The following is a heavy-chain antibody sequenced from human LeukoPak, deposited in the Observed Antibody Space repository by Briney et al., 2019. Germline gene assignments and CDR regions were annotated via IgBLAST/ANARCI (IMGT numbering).Heavy chain of an antibody. CDR1: GFTFSDYY. CDR3: ARGYRGSYFFDY. D-gene: IGHD1-26*01. CDR2: ISSNHKTI. Sequence: GGSLRLSCAASGFTFSDYYMSWIRQAPGKGLEWVSYISSNHKTIYYAASVKDRFTISRDNANNSLFLQMNSLTAEDTAIYYCARGYRGSYFFDYWGQGMLVTVSS. J-gene: IGHJ4*02. V-gene: IGHV3-11*01.